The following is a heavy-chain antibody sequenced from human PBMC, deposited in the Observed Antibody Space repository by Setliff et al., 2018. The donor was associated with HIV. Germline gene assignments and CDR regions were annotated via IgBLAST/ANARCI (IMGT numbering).Heavy chain of an antibody. CDR3: ARGLSVYSYANVYYYHGMDV. CDR2: IYYTGST. Sequence: PSETLSLTCTVSGGSMSSYYWSWIRQPPGKGLEWIGSIYYTGSTDYNPSLMSRVTISLDTPKKQFSLKMTPVTAADTAVYYCARGLSVYSYANVYYYHGMDVWGQGTTVTVSS. V-gene: IGHV4-59*08. CDR1: GGSMSSYY. J-gene: IGHJ6*02. D-gene: IGHD5-18*01.